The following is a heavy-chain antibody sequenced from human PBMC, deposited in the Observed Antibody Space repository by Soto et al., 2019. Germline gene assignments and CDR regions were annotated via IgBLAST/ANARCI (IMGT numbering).Heavy chain of an antibody. CDR3: DRDKITGIVDY. CDR2: INHSGST. D-gene: IGHD3-10*01. CDR1: GGSFSGYY. Sequence: PSETLSLTCAVYGGSFSGYYWTWIRQPPGTGLELIGEINHSGSTNYNPSLKSRVTISVDTSKNQFSLKLTSVTAADTAVYYCDRDKITGIVDYWGQATLVTVS. V-gene: IGHV4-34*01. J-gene: IGHJ4*02.